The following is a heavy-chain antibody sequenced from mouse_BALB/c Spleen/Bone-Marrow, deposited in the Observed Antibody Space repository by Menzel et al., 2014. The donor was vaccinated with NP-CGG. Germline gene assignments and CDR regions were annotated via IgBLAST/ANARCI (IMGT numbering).Heavy chain of an antibody. CDR3: ARLGYYGGFAY. D-gene: IGHD2-3*01. CDR1: GFDFSRYW. CDR2: INPDSSTV. Sequence: EVQLQQSGGGLVQPGGSLKLSCAASGFDFSRYWMSWVRQAPGKGLEWIGEINPDSSTVNYTPSLKDKFIISRDNAKNTLCLQMSKVRSEDTALYYCARLGYYGGFAYWGQGTLVTVSA. V-gene: IGHV4-1*02. J-gene: IGHJ3*01.